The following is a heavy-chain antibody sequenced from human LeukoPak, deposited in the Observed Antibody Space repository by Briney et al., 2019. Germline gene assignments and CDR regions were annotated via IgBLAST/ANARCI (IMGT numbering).Heavy chain of an antibody. CDR1: GYTFSNYY. CDR2: INGNTGDT. Sequence: ASVKVSCKASGYTFSNYYIHWVRQAPGQGLEWMGWINGNTGDTRYAEKFQGRVTMTRDTSINTAYMELRSLTSDDSAVYYCARDGAVTGSYNWFDPWGQGTLVTVSS. D-gene: IGHD6-19*01. J-gene: IGHJ5*02. V-gene: IGHV1-2*02. CDR3: ARDGAVTGSYNWFDP.